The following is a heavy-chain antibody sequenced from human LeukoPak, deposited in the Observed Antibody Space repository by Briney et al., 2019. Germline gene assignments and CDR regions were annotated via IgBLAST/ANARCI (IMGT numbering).Heavy chain of an antibody. CDR3: AKRVVHDYYYYGMDV. CDR2: ISGSGGST. V-gene: IGHV3-23*01. J-gene: IGHJ6*04. CDR1: GFTFSSYA. Sequence: GGSLRLSCAASGFTFSSYAMSWVRQAPGKGLEWVSAISGSGGSTYYADSVKGRFTISRDNSKNTLYLQMNSLRAEDTAVHYCAKRVVHDYYYYGMDVWGKGTTVTVSS. D-gene: IGHD5/OR15-5a*01.